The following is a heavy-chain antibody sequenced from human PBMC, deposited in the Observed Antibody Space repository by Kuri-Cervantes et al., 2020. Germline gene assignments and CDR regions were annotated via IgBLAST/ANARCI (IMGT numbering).Heavy chain of an antibody. V-gene: IGHV3-30*18. J-gene: IGHJ6*02. D-gene: IGHD6-13*01. CDR3: AKERAAGFSYYYYYGMDV. CDR1: GFTFSSYG. Sequence: GGSLRLSCAASGFTFSSYGMHWVRQAPGKGLEWVAVISYDGSNKYYADSVKGRFTISRDNSKNTLYLQMNSLRAEDTAVYYCAKERAAGFSYYYYYGMDVWGQGTMVTVSS. CDR2: ISYDGSNK.